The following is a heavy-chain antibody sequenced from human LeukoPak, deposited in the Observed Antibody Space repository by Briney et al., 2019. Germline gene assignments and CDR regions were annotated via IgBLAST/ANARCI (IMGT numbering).Heavy chain of an antibody. Sequence: QPGGSLRLSCAASGFTFSSYATSWVRQAPGKGLEWVSAISGSGGSTYYADSVKGRFTISRDNSKNTLYLQMNSLRAEDTAVYYCAKVGREDSSWYIYYYGMDVWGQGTTVTVSS. V-gene: IGHV3-23*01. CDR1: GFTFSSYA. D-gene: IGHD6-13*01. CDR3: AKVGREDSSWYIYYYGMDV. J-gene: IGHJ6*02. CDR2: ISGSGGST.